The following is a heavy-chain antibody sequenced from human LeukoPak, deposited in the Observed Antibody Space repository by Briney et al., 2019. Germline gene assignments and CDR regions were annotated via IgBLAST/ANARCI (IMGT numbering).Heavy chain of an antibody. CDR1: GFTFSSYS. Sequence: GGSLRLSCAASGFTFSSYSMNWVRQAPGKGLEWVSYISSSSSTMYYADSVKGRYTISRDNAKNSLYLQMSSLRAEDTALYYCARGGDYGSGSLDAFDIWGQGTMVTVSS. V-gene: IGHV3-48*01. J-gene: IGHJ3*02. CDR2: ISSSSSTM. D-gene: IGHD3-10*01. CDR3: ARGGDYGSGSLDAFDI.